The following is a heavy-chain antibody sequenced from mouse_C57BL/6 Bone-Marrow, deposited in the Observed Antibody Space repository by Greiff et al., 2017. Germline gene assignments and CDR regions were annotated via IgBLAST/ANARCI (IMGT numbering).Heavy chain of an antibody. CDR2: IYPRSGNT. CDR1: GYTFTSYG. D-gene: IGHD2-4*01. CDR3: TTPYDYDDPRGFAY. J-gene: IGHJ3*01. V-gene: IGHV1-81*01. Sequence: VKLVESGAELARPGASVKLSCKASGYTFTSYGISWVKQRTGQGLEWIGEIYPRSGNTYYNEKFKGKATITADTSSNTAYLQLSSLTSEDTAVYYCTTPYDYDDPRGFAYWGQGTLVTVSA.